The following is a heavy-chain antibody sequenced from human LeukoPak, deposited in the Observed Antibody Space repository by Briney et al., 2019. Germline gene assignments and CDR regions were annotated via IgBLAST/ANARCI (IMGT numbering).Heavy chain of an antibody. CDR2: ISWNSGSI. D-gene: IGHD3-22*01. CDR3: AKAGGYYYDSSGAAEFYDY. Sequence: AGGSLRLSCAASGFTFSSYGMHWVRHAPGKGLEWVSGISWNSGSIGHADSVKGRFTISRDNAKNSLYLQMNSLRTEDTALYYCAKAGGYYYDSSGAAEFYDYWGQGTLVTVSS. J-gene: IGHJ4*02. CDR1: GFTFSSYG. V-gene: IGHV3-9*01.